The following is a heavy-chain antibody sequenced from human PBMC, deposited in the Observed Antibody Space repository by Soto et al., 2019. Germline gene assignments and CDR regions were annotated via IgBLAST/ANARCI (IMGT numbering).Heavy chain of an antibody. D-gene: IGHD3-9*01. CDR2: IDPSDSYT. J-gene: IGHJ4*02. CDR1: GYSFTSYW. Sequence: GESLKISCKGSGYSFTSYWISWVRQMPGKGLEWMGRIDPSDSYTNYSPSFQGHVTISADKSISTAYLQWSSLKASDTAMYYCARGDYDILTGYSQGPYYFDYWGQGTLVTSPQ. CDR3: ARGDYDILTGYSQGPYYFDY. V-gene: IGHV5-10-1*01.